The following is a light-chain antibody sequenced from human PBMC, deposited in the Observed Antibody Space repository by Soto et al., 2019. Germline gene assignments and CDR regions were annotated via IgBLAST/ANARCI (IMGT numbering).Light chain of an antibody. CDR3: GTWGV. CDR2: DNN. V-gene: IGLV1-51*01. CDR1: SSNIGNNY. Sequence: QSVLTQPPSVSAAPGQKVTISCSGSSSNIGNNYVSWYQQLPGTAPKLLIYDNNKRPSGIPDRFSGSKSGTSATLGITGLQTGDEADYYCGTWGVFGGGTQLTVL. J-gene: IGLJ2*01.